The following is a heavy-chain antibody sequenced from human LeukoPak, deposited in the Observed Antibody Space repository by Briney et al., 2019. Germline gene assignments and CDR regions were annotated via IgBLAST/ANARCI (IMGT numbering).Heavy chain of an antibody. Sequence: GGSLRLSCAASGFTLNDYWMHWVRQAAGKGLVWVSRINVDGSSISYADSVKGRFTTSRDNARNTLYLQMNSLRAEDTAVYYCTRIKWDLTYFDYWGQGTLVTASS. CDR2: INVDGSSI. J-gene: IGHJ4*02. V-gene: IGHV3-74*01. CDR1: GFTLNDYW. D-gene: IGHD1-26*01. CDR3: TRIKWDLTYFDY.